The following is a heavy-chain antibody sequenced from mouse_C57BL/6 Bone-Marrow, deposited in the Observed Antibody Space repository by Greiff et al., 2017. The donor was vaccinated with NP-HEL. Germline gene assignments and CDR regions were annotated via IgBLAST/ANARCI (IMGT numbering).Heavy chain of an antibody. CDR1: GFTFSDYY. V-gene: IGHV5-12*01. CDR2: ISNGGGST. CDR3: ARRDYGYFDV. J-gene: IGHJ1*03. Sequence: EVQGVESGGGLVQPGGSLKLSCAASGFTFSDYYMYWVRQTPEKRLEWVAYISNGGGSTYYPDTVKGRFTISRDNAKNTLYLQMSRLKSEDTAMYYCARRDYGYFDVWGTGTTVTVSS.